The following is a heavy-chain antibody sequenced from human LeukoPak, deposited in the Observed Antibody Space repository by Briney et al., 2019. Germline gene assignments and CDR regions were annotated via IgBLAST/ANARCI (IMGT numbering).Heavy chain of an antibody. J-gene: IGHJ4*02. Sequence: GRSLRLSCAASGFTFSDYAMHWVRQAPGKGLEWVAVISYDGSNKYYADSVKGRFTISIDHSKNTLYLQMNSLRTEDTAIYYCASTRWYYYDSSGYPSDYWGQGTLVTVSS. CDR3: ASTRWYYYDSSGYPSDY. CDR2: ISYDGSNK. D-gene: IGHD3-22*01. CDR1: GFTFSDYA. V-gene: IGHV3-30-3*01.